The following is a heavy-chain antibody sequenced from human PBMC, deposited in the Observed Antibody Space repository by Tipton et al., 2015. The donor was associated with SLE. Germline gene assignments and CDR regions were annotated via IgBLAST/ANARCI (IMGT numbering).Heavy chain of an antibody. Sequence: SLRLSCAASGFIFSSYAMHWVRQAPGRGLEWVAIISYDGSSTYYADSVKGRFTISRDNSKNTLYLQMNSLRAEDTAVYYCAKGHSSGWYDYQYMDVWGKGTTVTVSS. D-gene: IGHD6-19*01. CDR2: ISYDGSST. CDR3: AKGHSSGWYDYQYMDV. J-gene: IGHJ6*03. CDR1: GFIFSSYA. V-gene: IGHV3-30-3*01.